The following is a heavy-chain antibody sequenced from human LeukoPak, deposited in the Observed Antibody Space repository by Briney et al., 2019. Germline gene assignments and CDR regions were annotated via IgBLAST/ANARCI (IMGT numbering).Heavy chain of an antibody. J-gene: IGHJ5*02. Sequence: GGSLRLSCAASGFTFSGSAMHWVRQASGKGLEWVGRIRSKANSYATAYAASVKGRFTISRDDSKNTAYLQMNSLKTEDTAVYYCATGGGYCSGGSCYSGWFDPWGQGTLVTVSS. CDR1: GFTFSGSA. D-gene: IGHD2-15*01. CDR2: IRSKANSYAT. V-gene: IGHV3-73*01. CDR3: ATGGGYCSGGSCYSGWFDP.